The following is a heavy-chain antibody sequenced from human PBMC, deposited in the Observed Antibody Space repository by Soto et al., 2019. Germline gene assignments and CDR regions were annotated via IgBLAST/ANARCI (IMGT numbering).Heavy chain of an antibody. CDR2: LYSSGST. CDR3: ATYSSGWFGRYFDY. J-gene: IGHJ4*02. D-gene: IGHD6-19*01. V-gene: IGHV4-31*01. CDR1: GASINSGGSY. Sequence: QVQLQESGPGLVKPSQTLSLTCTVSGASINSGGSYWSWIRQHPGEGLEWIGHLYSSGSTYYNPPLQRPLPISVDTSKNHFSLKLSSVTAADTAVYYCATYSSGWFGRYFDYWGQGTLVTVSS.